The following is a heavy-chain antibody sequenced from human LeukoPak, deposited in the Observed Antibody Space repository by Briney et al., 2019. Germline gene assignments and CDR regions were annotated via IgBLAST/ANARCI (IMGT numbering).Heavy chain of an antibody. CDR3: ARDGLAFDY. Sequence: GGSLRLSCATSGFSFSSYWMSWVRLTPGKGPEWVANIREDGTEKYYVDSVKGRFTISRDNAKNSLSLQMNNLRAEDTALYYCARDGLAFDYGGQGVLVTVSS. J-gene: IGHJ4*02. CDR2: IREDGTEK. V-gene: IGHV3-7*01. CDR1: GFSFSSYW.